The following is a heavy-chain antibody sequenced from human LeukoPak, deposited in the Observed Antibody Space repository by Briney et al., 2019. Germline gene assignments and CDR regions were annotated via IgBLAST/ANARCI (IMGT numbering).Heavy chain of an antibody. CDR3: ASRIGYCSGGSCLPNY. CDR2: IYHSGST. V-gene: IGHV4-39*01. CDR1: GGSISSSSYY. D-gene: IGHD2-15*01. J-gene: IGHJ4*02. Sequence: SETLSLTCTVSGGSISSSSYYWGWIRQPPGKGLEWIGSIYHSGSTYYNPSLKSRVTISVDTSKNQFSLKLSSVTAADTAVYYCASRIGYCSGGSCLPNYWGQGTLVTVSS.